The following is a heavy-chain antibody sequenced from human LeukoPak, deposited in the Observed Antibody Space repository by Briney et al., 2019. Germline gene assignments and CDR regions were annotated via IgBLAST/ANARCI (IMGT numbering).Heavy chain of an antibody. CDR1: GFTFDDYA. Sequence: GRSLRLSCAASGFTFDDYAMHWVRQAPGKGLEWVSGITWNSGSTLYADSVKGRFTISRDNAKNSLYLQMNSLRVEDTAVYYCAREPFDSWGQGTLVTVSS. J-gene: IGHJ4*02. CDR3: AREPFDS. CDR2: ITWNSGST. V-gene: IGHV3-9*01.